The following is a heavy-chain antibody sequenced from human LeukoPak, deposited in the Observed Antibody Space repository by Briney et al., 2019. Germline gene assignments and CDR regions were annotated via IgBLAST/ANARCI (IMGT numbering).Heavy chain of an antibody. CDR1: RFTLRNNW. J-gene: IGHJ4*02. CDR3: ARQRGSGCLDY. V-gene: IGHV3-7*01. Sequence: GGSLRLSCAASRFTLRNNWMSWVRQAPGKGLEWVANIKQDGSETYYVDSVKGRFTISRDNAKNSLSLQMNSLRAEDTAVYYCARQRGSGCLDYWGQGTLVTVSS. D-gene: IGHD6-19*01. CDR2: IKQDGSET.